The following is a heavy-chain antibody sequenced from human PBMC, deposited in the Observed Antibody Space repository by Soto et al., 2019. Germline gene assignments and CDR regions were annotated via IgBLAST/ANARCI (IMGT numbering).Heavy chain of an antibody. Sequence: EVQLLEPGGGLVQPGGSLRLSCSASGFTFSSHDMIWVRQAPGKGLEWVSGVSGGGITSYADSEKGRFTISRDKSRNTLYLQMNSLRVEDTAVYYCVKGFWCDYWGQGTLVTVSS. J-gene: IGHJ4*02. CDR3: VKGFWCDY. CDR1: GFTFSSHD. CDR2: VSGGGIT. D-gene: IGHD3-3*01. V-gene: IGHV3-23*01.